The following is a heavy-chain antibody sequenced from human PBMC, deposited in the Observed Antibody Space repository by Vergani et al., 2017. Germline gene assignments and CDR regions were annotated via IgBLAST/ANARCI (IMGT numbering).Heavy chain of an antibody. CDR3: ARDRDGYSYGYVRGMDV. J-gene: IGHJ6*02. V-gene: IGHV3-48*04. CDR1: GFTFSSYS. D-gene: IGHD5-18*01. Sequence: EVQLVESGGGLVQPGGSLRLSCAASGFTFSSYSMNWVRQAPGKGLEWVSYISSSSSYTNYADSVKGRFTISRDNAKNSLYLQMNSLRAEDTAVYYCARDRDGYSYGYVRGMDVWGQGTTVTVSS. CDR2: ISSSSSYT.